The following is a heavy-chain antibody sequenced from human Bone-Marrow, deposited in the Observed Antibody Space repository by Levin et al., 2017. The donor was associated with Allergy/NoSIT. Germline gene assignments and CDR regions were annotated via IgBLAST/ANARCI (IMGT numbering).Heavy chain of an antibody. CDR2: IRSKAYGGTT. CDR3: TRGSPGTGTTWVRAFDI. D-gene: IGHD1-1*01. CDR1: GFTFGDYA. J-gene: IGHJ3*02. V-gene: IGHV3-49*03. Sequence: RSGGSLRLSCTASGFTFGDYAMSWFRQAPGKGLEWVGFIRSKAYGGTTEYAASVKGRFTISRDDSKSIAYLQMNSLKTEDTAVYYCTRGSPGTGTTWVRAFDIWGQGTMVTVSS.